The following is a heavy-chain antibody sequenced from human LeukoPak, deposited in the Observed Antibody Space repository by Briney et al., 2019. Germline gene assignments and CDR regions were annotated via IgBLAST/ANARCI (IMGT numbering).Heavy chain of an antibody. CDR3: ARAGIAAAAFDDAFDI. CDR2: IKQDGSEK. J-gene: IGHJ3*02. Sequence: GGSLRLSCAASGFTFSNYWMSWVRQAPGKGLEWVANIKQDGSEKYYVDSVKGRFTISRDNAKNSLYLQMNSLRAEDTAVYYCARAGIAAAAFDDAFDIWGQGTMVTVSS. D-gene: IGHD6-13*01. CDR1: GFTFSNYW. V-gene: IGHV3-7*01.